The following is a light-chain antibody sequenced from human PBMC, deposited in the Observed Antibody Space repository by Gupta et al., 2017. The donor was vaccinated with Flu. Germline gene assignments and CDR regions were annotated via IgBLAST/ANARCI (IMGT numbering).Light chain of an antibody. CDR3: SSYAGSDKDV. CDR1: SSDVGGFNY. CDR2: EVS. V-gene: IGLV2-8*01. Sequence: SALTQPPSASGSPGQSVTISCTGTSSDVGGFNYVSWYQQHPGKVPKLMIYEVSQRPSGVPGRFSGSKSGYTASLTVSGLQAEEEADYYCSSYAGSDKDVFGTGTKVTVL. J-gene: IGLJ1*01.